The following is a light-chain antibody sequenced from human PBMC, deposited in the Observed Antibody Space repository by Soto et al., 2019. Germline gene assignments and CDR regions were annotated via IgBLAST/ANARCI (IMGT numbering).Light chain of an antibody. CDR1: SSDVGGYNY. CDR2: EVS. J-gene: IGLJ1*01. Sequence: QSALTQPAPVSGSPGQSITISCTGTSSDVGGYNYVSWYQQHPGKAPKLMIYEVSNRPSGGSNPFSGSKSGNTASLPISGLQAADEADYYCRSYTSSATPEVCGSAPKVTV. V-gene: IGLV2-14*01. CDR3: RSYTSSATPEV.